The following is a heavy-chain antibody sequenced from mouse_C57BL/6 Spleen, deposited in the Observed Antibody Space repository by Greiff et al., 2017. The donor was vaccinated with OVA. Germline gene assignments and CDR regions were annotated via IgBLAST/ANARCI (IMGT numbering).Heavy chain of an antibody. CDR3: ARGGDGYYDYFDY. J-gene: IGHJ2*01. CDR2: ISYDGSN. D-gene: IGHD2-3*01. V-gene: IGHV3-6*01. CDR1: GYSITSGYY. Sequence: ESGPGLVKPSQSLSLTCSVTGYSITSGYYWNWIRQFPGNKLEWMGYISYDGSNNYNPSLKNRISITRDTSKNQFFLKLNSVTTEDTATYYCARGGDGYYDYFDYWGQGTTLTVSS.